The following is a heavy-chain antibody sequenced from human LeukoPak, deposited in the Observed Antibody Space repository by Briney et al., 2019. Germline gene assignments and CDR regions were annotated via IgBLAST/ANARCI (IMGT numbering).Heavy chain of an antibody. D-gene: IGHD4-17*01. Sequence: PGGSLRLSCAASGFTFGSYGMHWVRQAPGKGLEWVSFIRYDGSNKYYADSVKGRFTISRDNSKNTLYLQMNRLRAEDTAVYYCAKDTTTVTGHAFDIWGQGTMVTVSS. V-gene: IGHV3-30*02. CDR3: AKDTTTVTGHAFDI. CDR2: IRYDGSNK. CDR1: GFTFGSYG. J-gene: IGHJ3*02.